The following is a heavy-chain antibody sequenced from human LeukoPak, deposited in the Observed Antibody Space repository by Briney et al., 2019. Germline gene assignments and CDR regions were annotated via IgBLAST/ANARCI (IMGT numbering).Heavy chain of an antibody. CDR3: ARGGVGAFGY. J-gene: IGHJ4*02. CDR1: GYSISSGYY. Sequence: AETLSLTCTVSGYSISSGYYWGWIRQPPGKGLEWIGSIYHSGSTNYNPSLKSRVTISVDKSKNQFSLKLSSVTAADTAVYYCARGGVGAFGYWGQGTLVTVSS. CDR2: IYHSGST. D-gene: IGHD1-26*01. V-gene: IGHV4-38-2*02.